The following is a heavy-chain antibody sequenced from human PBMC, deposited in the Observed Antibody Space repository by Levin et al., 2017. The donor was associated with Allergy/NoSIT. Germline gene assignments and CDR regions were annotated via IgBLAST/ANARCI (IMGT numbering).Heavy chain of an antibody. D-gene: IGHD6-13*01. CDR3: ARDSAAAGHFDY. CDR2: IYYSGST. Sequence: GSLRLSCTVSGGSISSYYWSWIRQPPGKGLEWIGYIYYSGSTNYNPSLKSRVTISVDTSKNQFSLKLSSVTAADTAVYYCARDSAAAGHFDYWGQGTLVTVSS. V-gene: IGHV4-59*01. J-gene: IGHJ4*02. CDR1: GGSISSYY.